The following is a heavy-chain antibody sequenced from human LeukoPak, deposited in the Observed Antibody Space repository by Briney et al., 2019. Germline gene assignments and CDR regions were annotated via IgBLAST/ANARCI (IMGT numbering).Heavy chain of an antibody. CDR1: GGSISSSSYY. Sequence: SETLSLTCTVSGGSISSSSYYWGWIRQPPGKGLEWIGSIYYSGSTYYNPSLKSRVTISVDTSKNQFSLKLSSVTAADTAVYYCARRVLLWFGESTNFDYWGQGTLVTVSS. CDR3: ARRVLLWFGESTNFDY. D-gene: IGHD3-10*01. CDR2: IYYSGST. J-gene: IGHJ4*02. V-gene: IGHV4-39*07.